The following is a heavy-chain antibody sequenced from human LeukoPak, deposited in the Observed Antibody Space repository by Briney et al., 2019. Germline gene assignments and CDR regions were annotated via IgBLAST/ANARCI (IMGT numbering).Heavy chain of an antibody. CDR3: VKVDT. Sequence: GGSLRLSCVASGFTFSTSGMHWVRQSPGKGLDWVAFIRNDGNKKKYAESVKGRFTISRDNSKNTLYLQMDSLSAEDTAVYYCVKVDTWGQGTLVTVSS. D-gene: IGHD5-18*01. CDR1: GFTFSTSG. CDR2: IRNDGNKK. V-gene: IGHV3-30*02. J-gene: IGHJ4*02.